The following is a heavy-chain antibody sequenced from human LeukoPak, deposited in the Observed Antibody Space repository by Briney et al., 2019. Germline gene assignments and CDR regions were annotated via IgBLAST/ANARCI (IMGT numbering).Heavy chain of an antibody. CDR1: GYTFTSYG. CDR2: ISAYNGNT. D-gene: IGHD3-9*01. CDR3: ARDPGAYDLLTSSLIYYYYMDV. Sequence: ASVKVSCKASGYTFTSYGISWVRQAPGQGLEWMGWISAYNGNTNYAQKLQGRVTMTTDTSTSTSYMELSSLRSEDTAVYFCARDPGAYDLLTSSLIYYYYMDVWGKGTTVTVSS. V-gene: IGHV1-18*01. J-gene: IGHJ6*03.